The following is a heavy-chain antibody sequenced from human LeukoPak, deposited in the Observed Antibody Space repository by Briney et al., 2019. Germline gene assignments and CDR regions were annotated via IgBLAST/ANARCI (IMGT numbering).Heavy chain of an antibody. CDR3: ARDQLHSYSSSWPYFFDY. CDR1: GFTFSGFA. J-gene: IGHJ4*02. V-gene: IGHV3-21*01. CDR2: IGSSGTYI. Sequence: NPGGSLRLSCAASGFTFSGFAMSWVRQAPGRGLEWVSFIGSSGTYIYYADSVKGRFTISRDNAKNSLYLQMNSLRAEDTAVYYCARDQLHSYSSSWPYFFDYWGQGTLVTVSS. D-gene: IGHD6-13*01.